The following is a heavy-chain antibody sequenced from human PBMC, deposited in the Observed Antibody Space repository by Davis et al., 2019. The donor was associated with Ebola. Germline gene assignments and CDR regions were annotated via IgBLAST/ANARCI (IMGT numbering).Heavy chain of an antibody. CDR3: ARGGEIITMIVVAIEAFDI. CDR1: GYTFTTYG. J-gene: IGHJ3*02. CDR2: INTNTGNP. V-gene: IGHV7-4-1*02. D-gene: IGHD3-22*01. Sequence: ASVKVSCKASGYTFTTYGISWVRQAPGQGLEWMGWINTNTGNPTYAQGFTGRFVFSLDTSVRTAYLQISSLKAEDTAVYYCARGGEIITMIVVAIEAFDIWGQGTMVTVSS.